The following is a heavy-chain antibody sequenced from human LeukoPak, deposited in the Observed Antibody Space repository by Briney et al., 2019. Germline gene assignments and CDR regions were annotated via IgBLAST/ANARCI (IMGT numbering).Heavy chain of an antibody. V-gene: IGHV3-30*02. J-gene: IGHJ4*02. CDR1: GFTFSSYG. Sequence: GGSLRLSCAASGFTFSSYGMHWVRQAPGKGLEWVAFIRYDGSSKYYADSVKGRFTISRDNSKNTLYLQMNSLRAEDTAVYYCAKDKGYDSSGVDYWGQGTLVTVSS. CDR3: AKDKGYDSSGVDY. D-gene: IGHD3-22*01. CDR2: IRYDGSSK.